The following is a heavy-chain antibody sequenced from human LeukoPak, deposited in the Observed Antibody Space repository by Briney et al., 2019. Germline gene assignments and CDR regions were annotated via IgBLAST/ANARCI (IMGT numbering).Heavy chain of an antibody. J-gene: IGHJ4*02. CDR2: IYYSGST. CDR1: GGSISTNTHY. D-gene: IGHD3-10*01. V-gene: IGHV4-30-4*08. Sequence: SETLSLTCTVSGGSISTNTHYWGWIRQPPGKGLEWIGYIYYSGSTYYNPSLKSRVTISVDTSKNQFSLKLSSVTAADTAVYYCARELVVPAALYGSGSYYQPYYFDYWGQGTLVTVSS. CDR3: ARELVVPAALYGSGSYYQPYYFDY.